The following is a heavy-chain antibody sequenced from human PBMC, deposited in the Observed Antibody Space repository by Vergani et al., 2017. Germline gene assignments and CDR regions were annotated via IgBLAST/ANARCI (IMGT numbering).Heavy chain of an antibody. J-gene: IGHJ3*02. Sequence: QITLKESGPTLVKPTQTLTLTCTFSGFSLSTSGVGVGWNRQPPGKALEWLALIYWDDDKRYSPSLKSRLTITKDTSKNQVVLTMTNMDPVDTATYYCAHSLYQPLVSAFDIWGQGTMVTVSS. D-gene: IGHD2-2*01. CDR2: IYWDDDK. V-gene: IGHV2-5*02. CDR3: AHSLYQPLVSAFDI. CDR1: GFSLSTSGVG.